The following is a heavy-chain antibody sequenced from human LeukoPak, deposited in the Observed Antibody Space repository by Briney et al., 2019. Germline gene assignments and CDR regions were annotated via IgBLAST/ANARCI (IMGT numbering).Heavy chain of an antibody. D-gene: IGHD4-17*01. J-gene: IGHJ4*02. CDR2: ISSSSSYI. CDR3: ATTTVTTVYFDY. CDR1: GFTFSSYA. Sequence: PGGSLRLSCAASGFTFSSYAMNWVRQAPGKGLEWVSSISSSSSYIYYADSVKGRFTISRDNAKNSLYLQMNSLRAEDTAVYYCATTTVTTVYFDYWGQGTLVTVSS. V-gene: IGHV3-21*01.